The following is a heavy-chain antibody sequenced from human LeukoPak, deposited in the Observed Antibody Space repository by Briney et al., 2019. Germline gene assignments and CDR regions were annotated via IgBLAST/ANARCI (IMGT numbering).Heavy chain of an antibody. J-gene: IGHJ4*02. CDR3: ARDLPSDYVWGSYRDFDY. Sequence: GGSLRLSCAASGFTFSSYSMNWVRQAPGKGLEWVSSISSSSYIYYADSVKGRFTISRDNAKNSLYLQMNSLRAEDTAVYYCARDLPSDYVWGSYRDFDYWGQGTLVTVSS. CDR1: GFTFSSYS. CDR2: ISSSSYI. D-gene: IGHD3-16*02. V-gene: IGHV3-21*01.